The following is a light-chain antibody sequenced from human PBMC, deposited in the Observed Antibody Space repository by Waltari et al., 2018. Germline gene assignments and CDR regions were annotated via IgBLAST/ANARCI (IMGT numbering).Light chain of an antibody. J-gene: IGLJ3*02. CDR2: SNN. CDR3: AAWDDSLNGV. Sequence: QSVLTQPPSASGTPGQKVTISCSGSSSNIGPNTVNWYQQLPGTAPKLLIYSNNQRPSGVPERFSGSKSGTSASLAISGLQSEDEADYYCAAWDDSLNGVFGGGTKLTVL. V-gene: IGLV1-44*01. CDR1: SSNIGPNT.